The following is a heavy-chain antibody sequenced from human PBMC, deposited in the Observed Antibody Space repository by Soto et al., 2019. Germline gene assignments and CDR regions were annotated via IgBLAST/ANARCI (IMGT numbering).Heavy chain of an antibody. CDR3: ARLTGYSSGWSNFDY. V-gene: IGHV4-39*01. CDR1: GGSISSSSYY. D-gene: IGHD6-19*01. Sequence: QLQLQESGPGLVKPSETLSLTCTVSGGSISSSSYYWGWIRQPPGKGLEWIGSIYYSVSTYYNPSLKSRVTVSVDTSKSQFSLKLSSVTAADTAVYYCARLTGYSSGWSNFDYWGQGTLVTVSS. J-gene: IGHJ4*02. CDR2: IYYSVST.